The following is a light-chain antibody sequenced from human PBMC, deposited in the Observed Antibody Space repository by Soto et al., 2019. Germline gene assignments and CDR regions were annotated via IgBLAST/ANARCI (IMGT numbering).Light chain of an antibody. CDR1: QSISGY. CDR3: QQSLSTRLT. J-gene: IGKJ4*02. V-gene: IGKV1-39*01. Sequence: DIQMTQSPSSLSASVGDRVTITCRASQSISGYLNWYQQKPGKAPKVLISGASTLHNGVPSRCSGRGSGTDFTRTISSLQPEDGATYYWQQSLSTRLTFGGGTKVEIK. CDR2: GAS.